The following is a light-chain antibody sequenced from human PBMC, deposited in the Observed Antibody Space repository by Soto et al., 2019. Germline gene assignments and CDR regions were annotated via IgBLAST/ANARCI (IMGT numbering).Light chain of an antibody. CDR1: SSDVGGYNY. CDR2: DVS. V-gene: IGLV2-14*03. Sequence: QSVLTQPASVSGSPGQLITISCTGTSSDVGGYNYVSWYQHHPGKAPKLMIYDVSNRPSGVSNRFSGSKSGNTASLIISGHQAEDEADYYCSSYTSSSTLSTYVFGTGTKLTVL. CDR3: SSYTSSSTLSTYV. J-gene: IGLJ1*01.